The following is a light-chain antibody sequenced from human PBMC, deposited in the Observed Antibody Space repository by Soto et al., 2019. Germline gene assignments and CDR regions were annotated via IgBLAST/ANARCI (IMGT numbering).Light chain of an antibody. CDR2: GAS. V-gene: IGKV3-20*01. CDR1: QSVRSN. J-gene: IGKJ4*01. Sequence: IVMTHSPATLSVSPGGRATLSCRASQSVRSNLAWYQQKPGQSPRLLIYGASSRATGIPDRFTGSGSGTDFSLTISRLEPEDFAVYSCQQYDNSLAFGGGTKV. CDR3: QQYDNSLA.